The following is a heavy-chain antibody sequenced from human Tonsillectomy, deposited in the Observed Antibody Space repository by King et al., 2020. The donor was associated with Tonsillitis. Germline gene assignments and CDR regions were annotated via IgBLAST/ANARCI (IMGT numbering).Heavy chain of an antibody. V-gene: IGHV6-1*01. J-gene: IGHJ4*02. CDR1: GDSVSSNSAA. D-gene: IGHD6-13*01. Sequence: QVQLQQSGPGLVKPSQTLSLTCAISGDSVSSNSAAWNWIRQSPSRGLEWLGRTYYRSKWYNDYAVSVKSRITINPDTSKNQFSLQLNSVTPEDTAVYYCASDLRYSSSWYGVLCGYFDYWGQGTLVTVSS. CDR2: TYYRSKWYN. CDR3: ASDLRYSSSWYGVLCGYFDY.